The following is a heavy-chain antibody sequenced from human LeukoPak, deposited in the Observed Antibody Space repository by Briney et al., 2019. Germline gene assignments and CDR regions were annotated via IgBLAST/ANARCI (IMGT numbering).Heavy chain of an antibody. D-gene: IGHD4-23*01. CDR1: GFTFSSYG. CDR2: ISATGGST. J-gene: IGHJ4*02. CDR3: AKGLHGGNTPNDY. V-gene: IGHV3-23*01. Sequence: GGSLRLSCAASGFTFSSYGMSWVRQAPGKGLEWVSVISATGGSTYYADSVKGRFTISRDNSKNTLYLQMNSLRVEDTAVYYCAKGLHGGNTPNDYWGQGTLVTVSS.